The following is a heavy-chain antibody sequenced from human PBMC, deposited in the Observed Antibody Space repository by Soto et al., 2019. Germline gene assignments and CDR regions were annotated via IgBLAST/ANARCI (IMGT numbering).Heavy chain of an antibody. CDR2: ISSSSSTI. V-gene: IGHV3-48*02. Sequence: GSLRLSCAASGFTFSSYSMNWVRQAPGKGLEWVSYISSSSSTIYYADSVKGRFTISRDNAKNSLYLQMNSLRDEDTAVYYCVTRRGGSCYSCFDYWGQGTLVTVSS. CDR1: GFTFSSYS. CDR3: VTRRGGSCYSCFDY. J-gene: IGHJ4*02. D-gene: IGHD2-15*01.